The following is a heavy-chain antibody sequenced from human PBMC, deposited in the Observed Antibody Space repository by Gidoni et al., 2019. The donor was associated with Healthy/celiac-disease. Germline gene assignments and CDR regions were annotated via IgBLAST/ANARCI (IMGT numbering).Heavy chain of an antibody. J-gene: IGHJ4*02. V-gene: IGHV3-48*03. CDR2: ISSSGSTI. D-gene: IGHD2-8*01. CDR3: ARDRLVPVTNFDY. Sequence: EVQLVESGGGLVQTGGSLRLYCAASGFPFSSYEMNWVRQAPGKGLEWVSYISSSGSTIYYAHSVKGRFTISRDHAKHSLSLQMNSLRAEDTAVYYCARDRLVPVTNFDYWGQGTLVTVSS. CDR1: GFPFSSYE.